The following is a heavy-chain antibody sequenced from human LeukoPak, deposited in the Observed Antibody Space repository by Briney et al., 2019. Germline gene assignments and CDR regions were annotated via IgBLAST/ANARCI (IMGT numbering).Heavy chain of an antibody. CDR1: GYTFTGYY. D-gene: IGHD5-18*01. CDR3: ARDYRRGYSYGSSHFDY. V-gene: IGHV1-2*02. CDR2: INPNSGGT. J-gene: IGHJ4*02. Sequence: GASVKVSCKASGYTFTGYYMHWVRQAPGQGLEWMGWINPNSGGTNYAQKFQGRVTMTRDTSISTAYMELSRLRSDDTAVCYCARDYRRGYSYGSSHFDYWGQGTLVTVSS.